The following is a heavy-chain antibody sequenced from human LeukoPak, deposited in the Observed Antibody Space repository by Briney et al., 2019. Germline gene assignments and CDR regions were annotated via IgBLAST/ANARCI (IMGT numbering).Heavy chain of an antibody. V-gene: IGHV3-30-3*01. D-gene: IGHD2-2*01. CDR2: ISYDGSNK. CDR1: GFTFSSYA. Sequence: GGSLRLSCAASGFTFSSYAMHWVRQAPGKGLEWVAVISYDGSNKYYADSVKGRFTISRDNSKNPLYLQMNSLRAEDTAVYYCARGGYCSSTSCYAVRRLYDYWGQGTLVTVSS. CDR3: ARGGYCSSTSCYAVRRLYDY. J-gene: IGHJ4*02.